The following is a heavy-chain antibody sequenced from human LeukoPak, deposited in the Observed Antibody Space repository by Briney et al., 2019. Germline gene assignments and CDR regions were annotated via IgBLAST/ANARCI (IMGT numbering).Heavy chain of an antibody. CDR3: ARDNDYDSSGLDY. J-gene: IGHJ4*02. CDR2: ISWNSGSI. D-gene: IGHD3-22*01. CDR1: GFTFDDYA. V-gene: IGHV3-9*01. Sequence: PGGSLRLSCAASGFTFDDYAMHWVRQAPGKGLEWVSGISWNSGSIGYADSVKGRFTISRDNSKNTLYLQMNSLRAEDTAVYYCARDNDYDSSGLDYWGQGTLVTVSS.